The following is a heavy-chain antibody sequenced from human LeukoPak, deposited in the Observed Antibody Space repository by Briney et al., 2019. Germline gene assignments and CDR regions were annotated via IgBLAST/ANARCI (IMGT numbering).Heavy chain of an antibody. D-gene: IGHD6-19*01. J-gene: IGHJ2*01. CDR1: GVSISSYY. CDR2: ISTSGST. Sequence: SETLSLTCTVTGVSISSYYCSWIRQPPGKGLEWIGYISTSGSTDYSPSLKSRVTISVDRSKNQCSLNLSSVTAADTAVYYCARHDEGSGWYRSYIDLWGRGTLVIVSS. CDR3: ARHDEGSGWYRSYIDL. V-gene: IGHV4-4*09.